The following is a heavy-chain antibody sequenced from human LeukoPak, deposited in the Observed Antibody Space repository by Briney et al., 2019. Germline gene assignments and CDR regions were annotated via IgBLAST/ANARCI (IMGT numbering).Heavy chain of an antibody. CDR2: VDPEDGET. D-gene: IGHD2-15*01. CDR1: GYTFTDYY. V-gene: IGHV1-69-2*01. Sequence: ASVKISCKVSGYTFTDYYMHWVQQAPGKGLEWMGLVDPEDGETIYAEKFQGRVTITADTSTDTAYMELSSLRSEDTAVYYCAGGLGAFWSFWGQGTMVTVSS. J-gene: IGHJ3*01. CDR3: AGGLGAFWSF.